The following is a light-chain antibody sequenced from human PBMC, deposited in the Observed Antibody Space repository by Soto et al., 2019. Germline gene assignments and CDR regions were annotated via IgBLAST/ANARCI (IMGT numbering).Light chain of an antibody. Sequence: EIVLTQSPATLSLSPGERATLSCRASQSVSSYLVWYQQKPGQAPRLLIYDASSRATGIPDRFSGSGSGTDFTLTISRLEPEDFAVFYCQHYDSLPITFGQGTRLEIK. CDR3: QHYDSLPIT. CDR1: QSVSSY. V-gene: IGKV3-20*01. CDR2: DAS. J-gene: IGKJ5*01.